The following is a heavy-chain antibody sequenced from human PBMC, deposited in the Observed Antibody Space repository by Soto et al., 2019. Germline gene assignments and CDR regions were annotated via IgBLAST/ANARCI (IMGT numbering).Heavy chain of an antibody. D-gene: IGHD3-3*01. CDR1: GGSISSGGYY. CDR3: ARDSEYDFWSGYWGTSPRGWFDP. Sequence: QVQLQESGPGLVKPSQTLSLTCTVSGGSISSGGYYWSWIRQHPGKGLEWIGYIYYSGSTYYNPSLKSRVTISVDTSKNQFCLKLSSVTAADTAVYYCARDSEYDFWSGYWGTSPRGWFDPWGQGTLVTVSS. J-gene: IGHJ5*02. V-gene: IGHV4-31*03. CDR2: IYYSGST.